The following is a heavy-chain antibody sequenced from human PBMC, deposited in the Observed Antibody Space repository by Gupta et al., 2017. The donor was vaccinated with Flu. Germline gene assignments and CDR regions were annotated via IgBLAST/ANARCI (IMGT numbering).Heavy chain of an antibody. D-gene: IGHD3-22*01. Sequence: GSGYSFTSYWIGWVRQMPGKGLEWMGIIYPGDSDTRYSPSFQGQVTISADKSISTAYLQWSSLKASDTAMYYCARTYYYDSSGYYYGYWGQGTLVTVSS. CDR2: IYPGDSDT. CDR3: ARTYYYDSSGYYYGY. J-gene: IGHJ4*02. CDR1: GYSFTSYW. V-gene: IGHV5-51*01.